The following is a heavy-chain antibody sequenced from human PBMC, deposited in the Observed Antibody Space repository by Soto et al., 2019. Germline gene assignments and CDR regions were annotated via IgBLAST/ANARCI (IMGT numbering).Heavy chain of an antibody. V-gene: IGHV1-3*01. CDR2: INAGNGNT. J-gene: IGHJ4*02. CDR3: ARHIPAAPLDY. D-gene: IGHD6-13*01. Sequence: QVQLVQSGAEVKKPGASVKVSCKASGYTFTSYAMHWVRQAPGQRLEWMGWINAGNGNTKYSQKFQGRVTITRHTPASTAYMELSSLRSVDTPVYYCARHIPAAPLDYWGQGTLATVSS. CDR1: GYTFTSYA.